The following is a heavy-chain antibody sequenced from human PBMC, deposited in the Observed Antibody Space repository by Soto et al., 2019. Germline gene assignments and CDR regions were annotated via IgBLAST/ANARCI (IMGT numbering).Heavy chain of an antibody. CDR1: GGTFSSYA. D-gene: IGHD4-17*01. Sequence: ASVKVSCKASGGTFSSYAISWVRQAPGQGLEWMGGIIPIFGTANYAQKFQGRVTITADESTSTAYMELSSLRSEDTAVYYCARVYGFYYYHGMDVWGQGTTVTVSS. J-gene: IGHJ6*02. V-gene: IGHV1-69*13. CDR3: ARVYGFYYYHGMDV. CDR2: IIPIFGTA.